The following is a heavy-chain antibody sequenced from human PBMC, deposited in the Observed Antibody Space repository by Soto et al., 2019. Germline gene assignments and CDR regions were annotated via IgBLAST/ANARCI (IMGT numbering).Heavy chain of an antibody. V-gene: IGHV1-18*01. J-gene: IGHJ5*02. Sequence: ASVKVSCKASGYTFTSYGISWVRQAPGQGLEWMGWISAYNGNTNYAQKLQGRVTMTTDTSTSTAYMELRSLRSDDTAVYYCARDLAAAGTQNWFDPWGQGTLVTVSS. CDR2: ISAYNGNT. CDR3: ARDLAAAGTQNWFDP. D-gene: IGHD6-13*01. CDR1: GYTFTSYG.